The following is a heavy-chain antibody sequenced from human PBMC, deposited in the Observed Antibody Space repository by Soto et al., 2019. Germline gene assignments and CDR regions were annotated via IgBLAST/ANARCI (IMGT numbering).Heavy chain of an antibody. V-gene: IGHV3-66*01. Sequence: EVQLVASGGGLVQPGGSLRLSCAASGFTVTPNSMSWVRQPPGKGLEWVSVVYSGGSTYYADSVKGRFTVSRDNSKNTLYLQMNSLRAEDTAVYYCARDFSGKNDALDIWGQGTGVTVSS. CDR3: ARDFSGKNDALDI. J-gene: IGHJ3*02. D-gene: IGHD3-10*01. CDR1: GFTVTPNS. CDR2: VYSGGST.